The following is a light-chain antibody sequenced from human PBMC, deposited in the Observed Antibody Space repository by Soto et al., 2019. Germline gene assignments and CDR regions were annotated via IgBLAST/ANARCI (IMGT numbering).Light chain of an antibody. J-gene: IGLJ2*01. Sequence: QSALTQPPSASGSPGQSVTISCTGTSSDVGRHNLVSWYQQHPGKAPKLLIFEVNKRPSGVPHRFSASKSGITASLAVSGLQPEDEAAYYCSSYTDADNFVIFGGGTKVTVL. CDR3: SSYTDADNFVI. V-gene: IGLV2-8*01. CDR1: SSDVGRHNL. CDR2: EVN.